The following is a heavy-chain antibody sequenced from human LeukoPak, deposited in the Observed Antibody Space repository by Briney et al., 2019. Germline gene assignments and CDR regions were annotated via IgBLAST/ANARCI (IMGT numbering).Heavy chain of an antibody. CDR2: INPNSGGT. CDR3: ARANYYGSGAYNWFDP. CDR1: GYTFTGYY. J-gene: IGHJ5*02. V-gene: IGHV1-2*02. D-gene: IGHD3-10*01. Sequence: ASVKVSCKASGYTFTGYYMHWVRQAPGQGLEWMGWINPNSGGTNYAQKFQGRVTMTRDTSISTAYMELSRLRSDDTAVYYCARANYYGSGAYNWFDPWGRGTLVTVSS.